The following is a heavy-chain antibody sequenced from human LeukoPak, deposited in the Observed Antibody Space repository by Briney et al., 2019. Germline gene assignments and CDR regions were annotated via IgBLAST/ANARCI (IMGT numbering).Heavy chain of an antibody. Sequence: GGSLRLSCAASGFTFRSHWMSWVRQAPGKGLEWVSYISSSGKTKHYVDSVKGRFTISRDNAKNSVYLQMNSLRDEDTAVYYCARDLTSVPTRWGQGTLVTVSS. CDR2: ISSSGKTK. CDR3: ARDLTSVPTR. V-gene: IGHV3-48*02. J-gene: IGHJ4*02. CDR1: GFTFRSHW. D-gene: IGHD4-17*01.